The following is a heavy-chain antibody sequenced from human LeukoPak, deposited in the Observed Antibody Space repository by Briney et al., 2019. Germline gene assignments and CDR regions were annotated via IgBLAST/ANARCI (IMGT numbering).Heavy chain of an antibody. CDR3: ARVGASSIAAAGLFDY. J-gene: IGHJ4*02. CDR1: GFTFSSYS. D-gene: IGHD6-13*01. CDR2: ISSSSSYI. V-gene: IGHV3-21*01. Sequence: GGSLRPSCAASGFTFSSYSMNWVRQAPGKGLEWVSSISSSSSYIYYADSVKGRFTISRDNAKNSLYLQMNSLRAEDTAVYYCARVGASSIAAAGLFDYWGQGTLVTVSS.